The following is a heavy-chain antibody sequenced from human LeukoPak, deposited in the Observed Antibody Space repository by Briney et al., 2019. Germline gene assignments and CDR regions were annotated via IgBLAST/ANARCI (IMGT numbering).Heavy chain of an antibody. CDR2: ISYDGSNK. J-gene: IGHJ6*02. V-gene: IGHV3-30*18. D-gene: IGHD6-19*01. CDR3: AKDAPRGYSSGWLTGGYYYYGMDV. Sequence: PGRSLRLSCAASGFTFSSYGMHWVRQAPGKGLEWVAVISYDGSNKYYADSVKGRFTISRDNSKNTLYLQMNSLRAEDTAVYYCAKDAPRGYSSGWLTGGYYYYGMDVWGQGTTVTVPS. CDR1: GFTFSSYG.